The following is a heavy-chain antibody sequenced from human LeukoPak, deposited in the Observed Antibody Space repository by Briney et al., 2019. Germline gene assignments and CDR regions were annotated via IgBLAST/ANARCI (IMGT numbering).Heavy chain of an antibody. V-gene: IGHV3-66*01. CDR1: EFSVGSNY. D-gene: IGHD1-26*01. CDR2: IYSGGST. CDR3: ARDVKGRWELLGSHDY. J-gene: IGHJ4*02. Sequence: GGSLRLSCAASEFSVGSNYMTWLRQAPGKGLEWVSLIYSGGSTYYADSVKGRFTISRDDSKNTLYLQMNSLRAEDTAVYYCARDVKGRWELLGSHDYWGQGALVTVSS.